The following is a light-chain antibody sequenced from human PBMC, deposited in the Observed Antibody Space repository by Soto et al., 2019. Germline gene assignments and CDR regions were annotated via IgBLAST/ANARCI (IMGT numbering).Light chain of an antibody. CDR3: GTWDSSLSAGVWL. Sequence: QSVLTQPPSVSAAPGQKVTISCSGSSSNIGNNYVSWYQQLPGTAPKLLIYENDKRPTGIPDRFSGSKSGTSATLGITGLQTGDEADYYCGTWDSSLSAGVWLFGGGTKLTVL. J-gene: IGLJ3*02. V-gene: IGLV1-51*02. CDR1: SSNIGNNY. CDR2: END.